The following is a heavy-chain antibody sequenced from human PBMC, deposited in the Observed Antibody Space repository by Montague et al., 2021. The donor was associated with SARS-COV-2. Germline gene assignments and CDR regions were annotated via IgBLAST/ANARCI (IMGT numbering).Heavy chain of an antibody. V-gene: IGHV3-30-3*01. CDR2: ISYDGSNK. CDR3: ARGYGGSYYYFDY. D-gene: IGHD1-26*01. Sequence: SLRLSCAASGFTFSSYAMHWVRQAPGKGLEWVAVISYDGSNKYYADSVKGRFTISRDNSKNTLYLQMNSLRAEDTAVYYCARGYGGSYYYFDYWGQGTLVTVPS. J-gene: IGHJ4*02. CDR1: GFTFSSYA.